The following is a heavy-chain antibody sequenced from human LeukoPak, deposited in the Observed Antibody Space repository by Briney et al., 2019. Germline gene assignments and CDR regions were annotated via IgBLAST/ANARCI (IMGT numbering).Heavy chain of an antibody. V-gene: IGHV3-53*01. CDR1: GFTVSSNY. D-gene: IGHD3-22*01. Sequence: GGSLRLSCAASGFTVSSNYMSWVRQAPGKGLEGVSVIYSGGSTYYADSVKGRFTISRDNSKNTLYLQMNSLRAEDTAVYYCARVVEDYYDSSGYCRNWGEGTLVTVSS. CDR3: ARVVEDYYDSSGYCRN. CDR2: IYSGGST. J-gene: IGHJ4*02.